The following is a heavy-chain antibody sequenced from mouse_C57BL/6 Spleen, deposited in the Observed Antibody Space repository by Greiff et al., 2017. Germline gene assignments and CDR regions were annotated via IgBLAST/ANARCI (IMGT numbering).Heavy chain of an antibody. CDR3: ASLTGYWYFDV. J-gene: IGHJ1*03. CDR2: IHPNSGST. D-gene: IGHD4-1*01. V-gene: IGHV1-64*01. Sequence: VQLQQSGAELVKPGASVKLSCKASGYTFTSYWMHWVKQRPGQGLEWIGMIHPNSGSTNYNEKFKSKATLTVDKSSSTAYMQLSSLTSEDSAVYYCASLTGYWYFDVWGTGTTVTVSS. CDR1: GYTFTSYW.